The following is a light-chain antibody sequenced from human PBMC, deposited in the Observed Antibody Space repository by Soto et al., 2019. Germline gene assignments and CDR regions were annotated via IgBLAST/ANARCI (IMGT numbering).Light chain of an antibody. J-gene: IGKJ4*01. V-gene: IGKV3-11*02. CDR1: QGVSSF. CDR2: DAS. Sequence: EIVLTQSPATLSLSPRERVPLSXRASQGVSSFLAWYQQKPGQAPRLLIYDASNRATGIPARFSGSGSGRDFTLTISSLEPEDFAVYYCQQRSDWPSFGGGTKVDIK. CDR3: QQRSDWPS.